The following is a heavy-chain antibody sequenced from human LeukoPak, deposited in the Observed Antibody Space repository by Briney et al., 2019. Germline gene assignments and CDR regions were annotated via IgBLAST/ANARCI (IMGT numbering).Heavy chain of an antibody. J-gene: IGHJ6*03. CDR3: ARDHAFSYYYYYMDV. CDR1: GFTFSGSA. Sequence: GGSLRLSCAASGFTFSGSAMHWARQASGKGLEWVANINQDGSEKYYVDSVKGRFTISRDNAKNSLYLQMNSLRAEDTAVYYCARDHAFSYYYYYMDVWGQGTLVIVSS. CDR2: INQDGSEK. V-gene: IGHV3-7*01. D-gene: IGHD3-3*01.